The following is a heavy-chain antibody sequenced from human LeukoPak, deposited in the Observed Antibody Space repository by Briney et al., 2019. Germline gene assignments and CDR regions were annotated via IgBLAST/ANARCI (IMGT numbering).Heavy chain of an antibody. CDR3: ARAPIAAADTSYSDY. CDR2: ISSSSSYT. D-gene: IGHD6-13*01. Sequence: PGGSLRLSCAASGFTFSDYYMSWIRQAPGKGLEWVSYISSSSSYTNYADSVKGRFTISRDNAKNSLYLQMNSLRAEDTAVYYCARAPIAAADTSYSDYWGQGTLVTVSS. V-gene: IGHV3-11*06. J-gene: IGHJ4*02. CDR1: GFTFSDYY.